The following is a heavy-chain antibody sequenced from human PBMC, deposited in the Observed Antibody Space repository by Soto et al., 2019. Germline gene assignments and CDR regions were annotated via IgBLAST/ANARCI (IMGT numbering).Heavy chain of an antibody. J-gene: IGHJ4*02. CDR2: IKSKTDGGTT. D-gene: IGHD1-26*01. V-gene: IGHV3-15*01. CDR3: TAAYSGSYDD. CDR1: GFTFSNAW. Sequence: EVQLVESGGGLVKPGGSLRLSCAASGFTFSNAWMSWFRQAPGKGLEWVGRIKSKTDGGTTDYAAPVKGRFTISRDDSKNTLYLHMNSLKTEDTAVYYCTAAYSGSYDDWGQGTLVTVSS.